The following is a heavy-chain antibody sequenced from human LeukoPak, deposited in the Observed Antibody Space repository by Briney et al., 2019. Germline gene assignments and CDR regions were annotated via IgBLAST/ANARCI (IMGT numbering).Heavy chain of an antibody. D-gene: IGHD3-10*01. V-gene: IGHV4-38-2*01. Sequence: PSETLSLTCAVSGYSISSGYYWGWIRQPPGKGLEWIGSIYHSGSTYYNPSLKSRVTISVDTSKNQFSLKLSSVTAADTAVYYCASSLIKGSGSYTFDCWGQGTLVTVSS. CDR3: ASSLIKGSGSYTFDC. CDR1: GYSISSGYY. CDR2: IYHSGST. J-gene: IGHJ4*02.